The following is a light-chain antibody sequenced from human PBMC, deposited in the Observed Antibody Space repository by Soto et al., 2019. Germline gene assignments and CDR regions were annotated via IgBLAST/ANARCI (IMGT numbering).Light chain of an antibody. CDR1: NIGSKS. Sequence: SYELSQSPSVSVAPGMTARITCGGSNIGSKSVNWYQQKPGQAPVLVMSDDSDRPSGIPERFSGSNSGYTATLTISRVEAGDEADFYCQVWDTSSNVVFGGGTKLTVL. CDR2: DDS. CDR3: QVWDTSSNVV. V-gene: IGLV3-21*04. J-gene: IGLJ2*01.